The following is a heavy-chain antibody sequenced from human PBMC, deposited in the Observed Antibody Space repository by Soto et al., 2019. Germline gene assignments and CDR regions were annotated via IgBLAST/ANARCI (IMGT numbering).Heavy chain of an antibody. J-gene: IGHJ4*02. Sequence: GGSLRLSCVVSGITFSSEGMHWVRQAPGKGLVWVSRINSDGSSTSYADSVKGRFTISRDNAKNTLYLQMNSLRAEDTAVYYCARARTTETYYYDSSGYYYGGGFDYWGQGTLVTVSS. CDR1: GITFSSEG. D-gene: IGHD3-22*01. CDR3: ARARTTETYYYDSSGYYYGGGFDY. CDR2: INSDGSST. V-gene: IGHV3-74*01.